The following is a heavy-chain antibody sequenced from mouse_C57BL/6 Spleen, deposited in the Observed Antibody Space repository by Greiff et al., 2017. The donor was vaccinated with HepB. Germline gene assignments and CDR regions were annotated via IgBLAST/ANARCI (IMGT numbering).Heavy chain of an antibody. D-gene: IGHD2-5*01. Sequence: EVKLVESGGGLVQPKGSLKLSCAASGFTFNTYAMHWVRQAPGKGLEWVVRIRRKSSNYATYYADAVKDRFTISRDDSQSMLYLQMNNLKTADTAMYYCVRVDYSNYGGNAMDYWGQGTSVTVSS. CDR3: VRVDYSNYGGNAMDY. CDR1: GFTFNTYA. CDR2: IRRKSSNYAT. J-gene: IGHJ4*01. V-gene: IGHV10-3*01.